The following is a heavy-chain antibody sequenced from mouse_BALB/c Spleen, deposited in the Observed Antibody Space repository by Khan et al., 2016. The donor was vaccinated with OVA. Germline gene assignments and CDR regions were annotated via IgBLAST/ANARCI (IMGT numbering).Heavy chain of an antibody. CDR3: ARTETITTVVATDLDY. CDR2: ISYSGRT. Sequence: EVQLQESGPGLVNPSQSLSLTCTVTGYSITSDYAWNWIRQFPGNKLEWMGYISYSGRTSYNPSLKSRISITRDTSKNQVFLQLNSVTTEDTASYFCARTETITTVVATDLDYWGQGTTLTVSS. V-gene: IGHV3-2*02. D-gene: IGHD1-1*01. CDR1: GYSITSDYA. J-gene: IGHJ2*01.